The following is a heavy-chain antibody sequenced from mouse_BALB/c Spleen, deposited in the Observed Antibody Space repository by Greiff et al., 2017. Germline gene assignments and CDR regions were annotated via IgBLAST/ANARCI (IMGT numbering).Heavy chain of an antibody. CDR3: ARNGNYYGSSYWYFDV. Sequence: VKLVESGPGLVAPSQSLSITCTVSGFSLSRYSVHWVRQPPGKGLEWLGMIWGGGSTDYNSALKSRLSISKDNSKSQVFLKMNSLQTDDTAMYYCARNGNYYGSSYWYFDVWGAGTTVTVSS. D-gene: IGHD1-1*01. J-gene: IGHJ1*01. V-gene: IGHV2-6-4*01. CDR1: GFSLSRYS. CDR2: IWGGGST.